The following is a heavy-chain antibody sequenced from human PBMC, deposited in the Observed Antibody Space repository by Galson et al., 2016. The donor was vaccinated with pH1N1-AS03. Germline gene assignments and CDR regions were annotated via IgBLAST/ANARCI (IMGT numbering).Heavy chain of an antibody. D-gene: IGHD1-20*01. J-gene: IGHJ4*02. V-gene: IGHV1-2*04. CDR1: GYTFTAYY. CDR3: AREILTVTKSFDS. Sequence: SVKVSCKASGYTFTAYYIHWVRQAPGQGLEWVGCINSNTGDTDYAQKFEGLVTMTRDTAISTVYMELSRLRPDDSAGYYCAREILTVTKSFDSLGQGT. CDR2: INSNTGDT.